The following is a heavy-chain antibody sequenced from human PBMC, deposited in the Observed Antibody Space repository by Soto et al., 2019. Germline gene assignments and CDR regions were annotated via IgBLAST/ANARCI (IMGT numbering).Heavy chain of an antibody. CDR2: ISKSGDGI. D-gene: IGHD1-26*01. V-gene: IGHV3-23*01. CDR1: GFTFSNHA. J-gene: IGHJ6*02. CDR3: TSNTIVTPDYGLDV. Sequence: AGGSLRLSCAVSGFTFSNHAMSWVRQAPGKGLEKVSVISKSGDGIYNADSVKGRFTISRDNSKDTLYLQMNSLRTEDTAVYYCTSNTIVTPDYGLDVWGQGTTVTVSS.